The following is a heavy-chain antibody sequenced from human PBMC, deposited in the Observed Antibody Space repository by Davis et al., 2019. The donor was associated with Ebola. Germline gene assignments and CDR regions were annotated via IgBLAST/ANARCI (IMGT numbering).Heavy chain of an antibody. J-gene: IGHJ5*02. D-gene: IGHD3-3*01. V-gene: IGHV3-53*01. CDR3: ARGDFWSSSPQAAS. Sequence: PGGSLRLSCVASGFAVSSNYMSWVRQAPGKGLEWVSVMYSGGSTYYADSVEGRFTISRDNSKNTLYLQMNSLRAEDTAVYYCARGDFWSSSPQAASWGQGTLVTVSS. CDR1: GFAVSSNY. CDR2: MYSGGST.